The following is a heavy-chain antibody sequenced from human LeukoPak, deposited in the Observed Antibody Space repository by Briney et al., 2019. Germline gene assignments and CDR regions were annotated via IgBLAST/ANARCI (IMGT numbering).Heavy chain of an antibody. Sequence: ASVKVSCKASGYTFTSYYMHWVRQAPGQGLEWMGIINPSGGSTSYAQKFQGRVTMTRDMSTSTVYMELSSLRSEDTAVYYCARQHMVRGVISAFDIWGQGTMVTVSS. D-gene: IGHD3-10*01. J-gene: IGHJ3*02. V-gene: IGHV1-46*01. CDR2: INPSGGST. CDR3: ARQHMVRGVISAFDI. CDR1: GYTFTSYY.